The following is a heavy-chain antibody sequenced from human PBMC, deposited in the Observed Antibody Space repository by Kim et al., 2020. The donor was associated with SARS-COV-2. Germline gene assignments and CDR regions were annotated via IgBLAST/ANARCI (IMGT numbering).Heavy chain of an antibody. CDR1: GFTFSNYW. J-gene: IGHJ3*02. V-gene: IGHV3-74*01. CDR3: TRDEGITVISPGAFDM. CDR2: INSDGTTT. Sequence: GGSLRLSCAASGFTFSNYWMHWVRQAPGKGLVWVSRINSDGTTTTYSDSVKGRFAISRDNARSTLYLQMNSLSAEDTAVYYCTRDEGITVISPGAFDMWGQGTMVTVSS. D-gene: IGHD4-4*01.